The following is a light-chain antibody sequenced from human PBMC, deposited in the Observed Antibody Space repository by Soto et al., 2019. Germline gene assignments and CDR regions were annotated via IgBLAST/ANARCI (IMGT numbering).Light chain of an antibody. V-gene: IGKV3-20*01. Sequence: EIVLTQSPGTLSLSPGERATLSCRASQSVSSSYLAWYQQKPGQAPRRLIYGASSRATGIPDRFSGSGSGTDFSLTISRLEPEDFAVYYCQQFGSSPLCTFGPGTTVDVK. CDR3: QQFGSSPLCT. J-gene: IGKJ3*01. CDR1: QSVSSSY. CDR2: GAS.